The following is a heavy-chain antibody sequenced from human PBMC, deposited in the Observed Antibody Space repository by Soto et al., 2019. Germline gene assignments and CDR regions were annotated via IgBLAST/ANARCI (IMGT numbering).Heavy chain of an antibody. CDR2: INPSGGST. V-gene: IGHV1-46*01. D-gene: IGHD3-22*01. CDR1: GYTFTSYY. J-gene: IGHJ4*02. Sequence: ASVKVSCKASGYTFTSYYMHWVRQAPGQGLEWMGIINPSGGSTSYAQKFQGRVTMTRDTSTSTVYMELSSLRSEDTAVYYCARERIDSSGSFGGPLYYFDYWGQGTLVTVSS. CDR3: ARERIDSSGSFGGPLYYFDY.